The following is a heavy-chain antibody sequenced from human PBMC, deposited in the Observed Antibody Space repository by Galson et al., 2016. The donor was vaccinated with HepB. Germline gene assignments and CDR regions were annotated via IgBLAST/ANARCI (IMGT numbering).Heavy chain of an antibody. CDR3: ARDEFYGSSAYYSNWFDP. CDR2: TYYRSKWYN. CDR1: GDSVSSNSAA. V-gene: IGHV6-1*01. Sequence: CVISGDSVSSNSAAWNWIRQSPSRGLEWLGGTYYRSKWYNDYAASVKSRITINPDTSKNQFSLQLNSVTPEDTAVYYCARDEFYGSSAYYSNWFDPWGQGTLVTVSS. D-gene: IGHD3-22*01. J-gene: IGHJ5*02.